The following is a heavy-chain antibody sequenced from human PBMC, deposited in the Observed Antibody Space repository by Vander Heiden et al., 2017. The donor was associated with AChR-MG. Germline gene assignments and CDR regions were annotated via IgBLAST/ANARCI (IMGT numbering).Heavy chain of an antibody. Sequence: EVQLVQSGAEVKEPGESLKISCKGSGYSFPNYWIGGVRQMPGKGLEWMGSIYPGDSDIRYSPSFQGQLTISVDKSVTTAYLQWSSLKASDTAMYYCARSYDSSGRYFDYWGQGALVTVSS. J-gene: IGHJ4*02. D-gene: IGHD3-22*01. V-gene: IGHV5-51*01. CDR2: IYPGDSDI. CDR1: GYSFPNYW. CDR3: ARSYDSSGRYFDY.